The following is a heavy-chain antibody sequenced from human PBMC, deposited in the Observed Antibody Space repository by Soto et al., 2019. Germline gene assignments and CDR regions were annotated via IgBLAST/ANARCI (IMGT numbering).Heavy chain of an antibody. J-gene: IGHJ5*02. CDR2: MNPNSGNT. Sequence: ASFRLACTGSGSTVTGYYINWLRQAAGQGLEWMGWMNPNSGNTGCAEKFQCRVTMTRNTSISTAYLQWSSLKASDTAMYYCARHVEGIASNWFDPWGQGTLVTVSS. CDR1: GSTVTGYY. CDR3: ARHVEGIASNWFDP. D-gene: IGHD6-13*01. V-gene: IGHV1-8*01.